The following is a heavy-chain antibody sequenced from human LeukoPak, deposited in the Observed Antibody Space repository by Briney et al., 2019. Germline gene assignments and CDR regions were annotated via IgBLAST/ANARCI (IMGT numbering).Heavy chain of an antibody. D-gene: IGHD2-2*03. J-gene: IGHJ4*02. CDR3: ARLDIVLVPAAEYYFDY. V-gene: IGHV5-51*01. CDR2: IFPGDSDT. Sequence: GESLKISCQGSGYSFTNYWIGWVLQMPDKGLEWMGIIFPGDSDTRYSPSFQGQVTISADRSISTAYLQWNSLKASDTAIYYCARLDIVLVPAAEYYFDYWGQGNLVTVSS. CDR1: GYSFTNYW.